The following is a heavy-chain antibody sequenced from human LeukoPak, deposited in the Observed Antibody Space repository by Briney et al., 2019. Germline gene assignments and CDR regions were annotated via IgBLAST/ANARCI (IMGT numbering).Heavy chain of an antibody. Sequence: ASVKVSCKTSGYTFSCYYIHWVRQAPGQGLEWMGWINPNSGGTNYAQKFQGRVTMTRDTSISTAYMELSRLRSDDTAVYYCARDRSRSGSYRDAFDIWGQGTIVTVS. CDR2: INPNSGGT. CDR1: GYTFSCYY. CDR3: ARDRSRSGSYRDAFDI. J-gene: IGHJ3*02. D-gene: IGHD1-26*01. V-gene: IGHV1-2*02.